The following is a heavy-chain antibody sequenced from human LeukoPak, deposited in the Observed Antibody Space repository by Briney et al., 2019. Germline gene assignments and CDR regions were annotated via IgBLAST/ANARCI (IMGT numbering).Heavy chain of an antibody. CDR3: ARFGLGIFGY. J-gene: IGHJ4*02. D-gene: IGHD7-27*01. CDR1: GGSFSGYY. Sequence: PSETLSLTCAVYGGSFSGYYWSWIRQPPGKGLEWIGEINHSGSTNYNPSLKSRVTISVDTSKNQFSLELSSVTAADTAVYYCARFGLGIFGYWGQGTLVTVSS. CDR2: INHSGST. V-gene: IGHV4-34*01.